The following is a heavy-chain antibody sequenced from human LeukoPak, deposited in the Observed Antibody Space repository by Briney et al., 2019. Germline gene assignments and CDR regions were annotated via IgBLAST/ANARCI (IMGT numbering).Heavy chain of an antibody. V-gene: IGHV3-7*01. CDR1: GFTLSSYW. J-gene: IGHJ4*02. CDR2: IKQGGSEK. Sequence: GGALRLSCAASGFTLSSYWMSWVRQAPGKGLEWVANIKQGGSEKYYVDSVKCRFTISRDNAKNSLYLQMNSLRAEDTAVYYCGRDHWLNCGFRGVVNRSGYWGQGTLVTVSS. D-gene: IGHD3-10*01. CDR3: GRDHWLNCGFRGVVNRSGY.